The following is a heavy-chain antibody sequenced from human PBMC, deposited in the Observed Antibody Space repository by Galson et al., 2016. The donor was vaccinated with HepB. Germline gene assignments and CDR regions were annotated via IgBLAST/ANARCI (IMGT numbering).Heavy chain of an antibody. V-gene: IGHV3-74*01. CDR1: GFTFSTSW. CDR3: AKGARGYLDY. CDR2: GNNDGSDT. J-gene: IGHJ4*02. Sequence: SLRLSCAASGFTFSTSWMHWVRQAPGEGLVWVSIGNNDGSDTRYADSVKGRFTISRDNAKNTLFLQMNSLRVEDTAGYYCAKGARGYLDYWGQGTLDTVSS.